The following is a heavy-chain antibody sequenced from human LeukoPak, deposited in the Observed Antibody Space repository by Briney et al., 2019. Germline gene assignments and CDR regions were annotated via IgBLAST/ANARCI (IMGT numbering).Heavy chain of an antibody. CDR1: GGSINAYY. J-gene: IGHJ4*02. Sequence: SQTLSLTCTVSGGSINAYYWTWIRQPPGKGLEWIGYIYYNGNTNYNVSLKSRVTISIDTSRTQFSLMLSSVTAADTAVYYCARLYGSGNSYGGYWGQGTLVTVSS. CDR3: ARLYGSGNSYGGY. V-gene: IGHV4-59*08. CDR2: IYYNGNT. D-gene: IGHD3-10*01.